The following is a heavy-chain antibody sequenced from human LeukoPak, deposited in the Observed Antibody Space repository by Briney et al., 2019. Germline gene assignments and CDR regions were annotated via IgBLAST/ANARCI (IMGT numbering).Heavy chain of an antibody. Sequence: GGSLRLSCAASGFTFSSYSMNWVRQAPGKGLEWVSYISNSSSTIYYADSVKGRFTISRDNAKNSLYLQMNSLRAEDTAVYYCARDHDSSSCPYFDYWGQGTLVTVSS. J-gene: IGHJ4*02. CDR1: GFTFSSYS. V-gene: IGHV3-48*01. CDR2: ISNSSSTI. CDR3: ARDHDSSSCPYFDY. D-gene: IGHD6-13*01.